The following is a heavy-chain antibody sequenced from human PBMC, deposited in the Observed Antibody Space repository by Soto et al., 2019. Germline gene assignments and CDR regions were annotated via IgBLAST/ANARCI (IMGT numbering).Heavy chain of an antibody. CDR1: GGSISSGGYY. J-gene: IGHJ5*02. V-gene: IGHV4-31*03. Sequence: SETLSITCTVSGGSISSGGYYWSWIRQHPGKGLEWIGYIYYSGSTYYNPSLKSRVTISVDTSKNQFSLKLSSVTAADTAVYYCARSDDFWSGSNLGWFDPWGQGTLVTVSS. CDR3: ARSDDFWSGSNLGWFDP. CDR2: IYYSGST. D-gene: IGHD3-3*01.